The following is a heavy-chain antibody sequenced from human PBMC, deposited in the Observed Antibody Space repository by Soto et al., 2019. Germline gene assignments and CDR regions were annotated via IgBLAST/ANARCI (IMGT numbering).Heavy chain of an antibody. J-gene: IGHJ4*02. V-gene: IGHV3-11*01. D-gene: IGHD2-15*01. CDR2: ISSSGSTI. Sequence: GGSLRLSCAASGFTFSDYYMSWIRQAPGKGLEWVSYISSSGSTIYYADSVKGRFTISRDNAKNSLYLQMNSLRAEDTAVYYCARDAGDCSGGSCDDYFDYWGQGTLVTVPS. CDR3: ARDAGDCSGGSCDDYFDY. CDR1: GFTFSDYY.